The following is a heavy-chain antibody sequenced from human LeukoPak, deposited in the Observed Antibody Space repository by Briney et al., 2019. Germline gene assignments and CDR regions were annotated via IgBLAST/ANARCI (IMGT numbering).Heavy chain of an antibody. J-gene: IGHJ4*02. CDR2: IWYDGSNK. CDR3: ARDRRYCSSTTCFGIFDY. CDR1: GFTFSSYG. V-gene: IGHV3-33*01. Sequence: PGRSLRLSCAASGFTFSSYGMHWVRQAPGKGLEWVAVIWYDGSNKYYADSVKGRFTISRDNSKNTLYLQMNSLRAEDTAVYYCARDRRYCSSTTCFGIFDYWGQGTLVTVSS. D-gene: IGHD2-2*01.